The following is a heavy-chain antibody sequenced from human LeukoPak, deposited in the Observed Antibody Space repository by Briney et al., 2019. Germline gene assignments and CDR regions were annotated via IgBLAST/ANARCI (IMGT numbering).Heavy chain of an antibody. CDR2: IKNDGTTT. V-gene: IGHV3-74*01. D-gene: IGHD4-17*01. CDR1: GFSIRNYW. CDR3: AKDIYGDY. Sequence: PGGSLRLSCTASGFSIRNYWMHWVRQAPGKGLVWVSRIKNDGTTTTYADSVEGRFTISRDNSKNTLYLQMNSLRAEDTAVYYCAKDIYGDYWGQGTLVTVSS. J-gene: IGHJ4*02.